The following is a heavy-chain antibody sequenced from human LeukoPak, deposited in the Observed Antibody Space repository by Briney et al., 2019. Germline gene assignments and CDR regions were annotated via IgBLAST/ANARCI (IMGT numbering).Heavy chain of an antibody. CDR3: ARRGGSYYDY. J-gene: IGHJ4*02. Sequence: MXGXXLXWMGIIYPGDSDTRYSPSFQGQVTISADKSISTAYLQWSSLKASDTAMYYCARRGGSYYDYWGQGTLVTVSS. CDR2: IYPGDSDT. D-gene: IGHD1-26*01. V-gene: IGHV5-51*01.